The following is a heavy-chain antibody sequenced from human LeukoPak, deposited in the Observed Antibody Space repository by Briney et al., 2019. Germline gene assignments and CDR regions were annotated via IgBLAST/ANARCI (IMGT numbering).Heavy chain of an antibody. CDR3: ARALGTAMVYFDY. CDR2: TYYRSKWYN. Sequence: SQTLPLPCAISVDIVSSNSAASNWIRQSPSRGLEWLGRTYYRSKWYNDYAVSVKSRITINPDTSKNQFSLQLNSVTPEDTTVSDCARALGTAMVYFDYWGQGTLVTVSS. J-gene: IGHJ4*02. CDR1: VDIVSSNSAA. D-gene: IGHD5-18*01. V-gene: IGHV6-1*01.